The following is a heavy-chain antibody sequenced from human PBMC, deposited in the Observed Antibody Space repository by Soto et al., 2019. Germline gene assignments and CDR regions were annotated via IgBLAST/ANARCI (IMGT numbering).Heavy chain of an antibody. CDR1: GGSISSNNW. Sequence: SETLSLTCAVSGGSISSNNWWNCVRQPPGKGLEWIGEIYHTGSTNYNPSLKSRVTISVDKSKDQVSLKLNSVTAADTAVYYCAKRGGSYSPFDYWGQGTLVTVSS. CDR3: AKRGGSYSPFDY. D-gene: IGHD1-26*01. V-gene: IGHV4-4*02. J-gene: IGHJ4*02. CDR2: IYHTGST.